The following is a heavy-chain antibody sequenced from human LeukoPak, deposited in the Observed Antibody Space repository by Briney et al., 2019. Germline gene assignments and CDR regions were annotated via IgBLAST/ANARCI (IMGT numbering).Heavy chain of an antibody. CDR2: ISGSGGST. CDR3: AGRRDYFDY. V-gene: IGHV3-23*01. Sequence: GGSLRLSCAASGFTFSSYAMSCVRQAPGKGLEWVSAISGSGGSTYYADSVKSRFAIYRDNSKNTLYLQMTSLRAEDTAVYYCAGRRDYFDYWGQGTLVTVSS. J-gene: IGHJ4*02. CDR1: GFTFSSYA.